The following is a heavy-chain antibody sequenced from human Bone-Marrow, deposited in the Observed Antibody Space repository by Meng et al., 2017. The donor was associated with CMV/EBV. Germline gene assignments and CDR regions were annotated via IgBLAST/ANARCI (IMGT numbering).Heavy chain of an antibody. CDR1: GGSISSGGYF. Sequence: SETLSLTCTVSGGSISSGGYFWTWIRQPPGKGLEWIGEINHGGSTNYNPSLKSRVTISLDTSKNQLSLKLTSVTAADTAVYYCARGNSDTSGYYGFKPWGQGTLVTVSS. J-gene: IGHJ5*02. V-gene: IGHV4-39*07. D-gene: IGHD3-22*01. CDR2: INHGGST. CDR3: ARGNSDTSGYYGFKP.